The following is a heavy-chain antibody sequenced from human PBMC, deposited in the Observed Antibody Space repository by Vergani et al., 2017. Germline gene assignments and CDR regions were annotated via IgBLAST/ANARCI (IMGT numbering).Heavy chain of an antibody. CDR2: IWYDGSNK. D-gene: IGHD2-2*01. J-gene: IGHJ6*02. CDR3: ARDLEYCSSTSCYDYYYYGMDV. V-gene: IGHV3-30*07. CDR1: GFTFSSYA. Sequence: QVQLVESGGGVVQPGRSLRLSCAASGFTFSSYAMHWVRQAPGKGLEWVAVIWYDGSNKYYADSVKGRFTISRDNSKNTMYLQMNSLRAEDTAVYYCARDLEYCSSTSCYDYYYYGMDVWGQGTTVTVSS.